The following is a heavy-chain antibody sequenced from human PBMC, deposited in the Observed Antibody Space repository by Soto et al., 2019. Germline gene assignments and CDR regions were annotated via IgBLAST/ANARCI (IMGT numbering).Heavy chain of an antibody. CDR3: ARDYYSGSYYGHDAFDI. D-gene: IGHD1-26*01. J-gene: IGHJ3*02. Sequence: GGSLRLSCAASGFTFSSYAMHWVRQAPGKGLEWVAVISYDGSNKYYANSVKGRFTISRDNSKNTLYLQMNSLRAEDTAVYYCARDYYSGSYYGHDAFDIWGQGTMVTVSS. CDR2: ISYDGSNK. V-gene: IGHV3-30-3*01. CDR1: GFTFSSYA.